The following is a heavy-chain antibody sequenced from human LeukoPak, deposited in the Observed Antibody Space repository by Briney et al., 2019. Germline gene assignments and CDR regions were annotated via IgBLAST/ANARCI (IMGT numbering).Heavy chain of an antibody. CDR3: ARGSGDSYYYYYMDV. CDR2: ISGSGGST. Sequence: PGGSLRLSCAASGFTFSSYAMSWVRQAPGKGLEWVSAISGSGGSTYYADSVKGRFTISRDNSKNTLYLQMNSLRAEDTAVYYCARGSGDSYYYYYMDVWGKGTTVTVSS. V-gene: IGHV3-23*01. CDR1: GFTFSSYA. D-gene: IGHD2-21*02. J-gene: IGHJ6*03.